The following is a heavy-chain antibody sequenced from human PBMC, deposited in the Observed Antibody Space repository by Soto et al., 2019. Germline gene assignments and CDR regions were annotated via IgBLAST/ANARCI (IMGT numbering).Heavy chain of an antibody. J-gene: IGHJ4*02. CDR1: GFTLSSYG. V-gene: IGHV3-33*01. Sequence: QVQLVESGGGVVQPGRSLRLSCAASGFTLSSYGMHWVRQAQGKGLEWVAVIWYDGSNKYYADSVKGRFTISRDNSKNTLYLEMNSPRAEDTAVYYCARDTTAAGTFDYWGQGTLVTVSS. CDR3: ARDTTAAGTFDY. CDR2: IWYDGSNK. D-gene: IGHD6-13*01.